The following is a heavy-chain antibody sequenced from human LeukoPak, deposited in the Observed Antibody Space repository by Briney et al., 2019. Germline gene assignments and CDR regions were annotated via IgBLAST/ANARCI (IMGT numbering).Heavy chain of an antibody. CDR1: GFTFTSYA. Sequence: GGSLRLSCAASGFTFTSYAMGWVRQAPGKGLEWVSSVSGSGDGTYYADSVKGRFTISRDNSKKTMDLHMDSLRAEDTAVYYCAKERLGGNYGDYAVDYWGQGTMVTVSS. CDR3: AKERLGGNYGDYAVDY. V-gene: IGHV3-23*01. D-gene: IGHD4-17*01. CDR2: VSGSGDGT. J-gene: IGHJ4*02.